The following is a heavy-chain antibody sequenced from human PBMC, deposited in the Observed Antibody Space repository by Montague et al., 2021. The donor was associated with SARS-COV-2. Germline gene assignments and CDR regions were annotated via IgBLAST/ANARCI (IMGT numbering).Heavy chain of an antibody. CDR2: IYYSGST. Sequence: SETLSLTCTVSGGSISSSSYYWGWIRQPPGKGLEWIGSIYYSGSTCYNPSLKSRVTISVDTPKNQFPLKLSSVTAADTAVYYCARFPTSYYYDSKAAPATPDAFDIWGQGTMVTVSS. CDR3: ARFPTSYYYDSKAAPATPDAFDI. CDR1: GGSISSSSYY. D-gene: IGHD3-22*01. J-gene: IGHJ3*02. V-gene: IGHV4-39*01.